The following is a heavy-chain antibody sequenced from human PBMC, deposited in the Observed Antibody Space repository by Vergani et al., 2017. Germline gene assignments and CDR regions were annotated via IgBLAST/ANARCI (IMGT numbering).Heavy chain of an antibody. Sequence: VQLVESGGGLVQPGGSLRLSCTASGLTFSNYWMQWVRQAPGKGLMWVSRINSDGDSTSYADSVKGRFTISRDNSKNMLYLQMNSLRAEDTAVYYCARLSYDTTPYLQGGYDCWGQGTLVSVSS. CDR1: GLTFSNYW. D-gene: IGHD3-22*01. J-gene: IGHJ4*02. V-gene: IGHV3-74*01. CDR2: INSDGDST. CDR3: ARLSYDTTPYLQGGYDC.